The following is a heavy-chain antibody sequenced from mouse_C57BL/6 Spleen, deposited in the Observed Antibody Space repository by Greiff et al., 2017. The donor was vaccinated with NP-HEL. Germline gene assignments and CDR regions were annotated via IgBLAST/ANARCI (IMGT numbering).Heavy chain of an antibody. J-gene: IGHJ3*01. Sequence: VQLQQSGPELVKPGASVKISCKASGYSFTGYYMNWVKQSPEKSLEWIGEINPSTGGTTYNQKFKAKATLTVDKSSSTAYMQLKSLTSEDSAVYYCARSNWDVGWFAYWGQGTLVTVSA. V-gene: IGHV1-42*01. CDR2: INPSTGGT. D-gene: IGHD4-1*01. CDR3: ARSNWDVGWFAY. CDR1: GYSFTGYY.